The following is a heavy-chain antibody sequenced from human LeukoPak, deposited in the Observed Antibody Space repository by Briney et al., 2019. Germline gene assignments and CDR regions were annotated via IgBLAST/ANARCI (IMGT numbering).Heavy chain of an antibody. CDR2: TCYRSKWYN. J-gene: IGHJ3*02. V-gene: IGHV6-1*01. CDR3: ARCRGDSSSWPTCAFDI. CDR1: GDSVSSNSAA. D-gene: IGHD6-13*01. Sequence: SQTLSLTCAISGDSVSSNSAAWNWIRQSPSRGLEWLGRTCYRSKWYNDYAVSVKSRITINPDTSKNQFSLQLNSVTPEDTAVYYCARCRGDSSSWPTCAFDIWGQGTMVTVSS.